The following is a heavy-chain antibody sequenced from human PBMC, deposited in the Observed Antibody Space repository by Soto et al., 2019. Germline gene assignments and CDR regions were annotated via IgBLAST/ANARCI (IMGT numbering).Heavy chain of an antibody. Sequence: QVQLVQSGAAVKKPGASVKVSCKASGYTFTSYGISWVRQAPGQGLEWMGWISAYNGNTNYAQKLQGRVTMTTDTYPSTAYMELRSLISDDTAVYYCATNIAARIYYGMDVWGQGTKVTVSS. CDR2: ISAYNGNT. D-gene: IGHD6-6*01. V-gene: IGHV1-18*01. J-gene: IGHJ6*02. CDR3: ATNIAARIYYGMDV. CDR1: GYTFTSYG.